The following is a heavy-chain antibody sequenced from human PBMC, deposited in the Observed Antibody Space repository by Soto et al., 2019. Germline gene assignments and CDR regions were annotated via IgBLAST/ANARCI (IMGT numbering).Heavy chain of an antibody. J-gene: IGHJ4*02. CDR2: IYYSGSA. Sequence: SETLSLTCTISGGSISGFYWGWIRQPPGKGLEWIGNIYYSGSANYDPSLRSRVTISLNTSKNQFSLNLNSVTAADTAIYYCARHAVHSSGFIDYWGQGTLVTVSS. V-gene: IGHV4-59*01. CDR1: GGSISGFY. D-gene: IGHD6-19*01. CDR3: ARHAVHSSGFIDY.